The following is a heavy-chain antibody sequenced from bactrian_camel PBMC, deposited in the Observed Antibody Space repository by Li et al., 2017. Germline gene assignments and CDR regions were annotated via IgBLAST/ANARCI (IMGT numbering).Heavy chain of an antibody. Sequence: HVQLVESGGGLVQPGGPLRLSCSASGFQFADYPMSWARQAPGKGLEWVSSISQDGGGLYYNDSVKGRFTISRDNAKDTLYLQMNSLKIEDTAVYYCALGSSRQATMTARGKGTQVTVS. CDR2: ISQDGGGL. D-gene: IGHD3*01. CDR1: GFQFADYP. V-gene: IGHV3S7*01. J-gene: IGHJ4*01.